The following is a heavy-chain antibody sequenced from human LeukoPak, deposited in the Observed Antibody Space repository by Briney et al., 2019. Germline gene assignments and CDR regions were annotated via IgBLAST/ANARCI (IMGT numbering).Heavy chain of an antibody. J-gene: IGHJ4*02. D-gene: IGHD1-26*01. CDR2: IYHSGST. V-gene: IGHV4-38-2*02. Sequence: SETLSLTCTVSGYSISSGYYWGWIRQPPGKGLEWNGSIYHSGSTYYNPSLKSRVTISVDTSKNQFSLKLSSVTAADTAVYYCARARPLGATRRHPFDYWGQGTLVTVSS. CDR3: ARARPLGATRRHPFDY. CDR1: GYSISSGYY.